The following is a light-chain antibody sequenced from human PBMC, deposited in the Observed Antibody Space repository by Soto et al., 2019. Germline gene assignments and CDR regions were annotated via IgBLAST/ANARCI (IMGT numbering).Light chain of an antibody. V-gene: IGLV2-14*01. CDR3: SSYTSGSTGV. CDR2: DVS. Sequence: QSALTQSASVSGSPGQSIIISCTGTSSDVGGYQYVSWYQQHPGKAPKLMIYDVSNRPSGVSNRFSGSKSGNTASLTISGLQAEDEADYYCSSYTSGSTGVFGGGTKLTVL. CDR1: SSDVGGYQY. J-gene: IGLJ2*01.